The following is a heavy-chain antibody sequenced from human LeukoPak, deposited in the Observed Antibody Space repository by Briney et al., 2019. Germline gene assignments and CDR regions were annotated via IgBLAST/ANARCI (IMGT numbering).Heavy chain of an antibody. D-gene: IGHD6-19*01. J-gene: IGHJ4*02. CDR1: GGSISSSSHY. V-gene: IGHV4-39*07. CDR3: ASNPISKIKQWLVRSLIAPDPTFDY. Sequence: RTSETLSLTCTVSGGSISSSSHYWGWTRQPPGKGLEWIGSIYYSGSTYYNPSLKSRVTISVDTSKNQFSLKLSSVTAADTAVYYCASNPISKIKQWLVRSLIAPDPTFDYWGQGTLVTVSS. CDR2: IYYSGST.